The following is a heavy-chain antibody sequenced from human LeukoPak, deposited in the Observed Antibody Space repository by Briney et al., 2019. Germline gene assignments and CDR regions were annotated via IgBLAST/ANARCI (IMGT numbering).Heavy chain of an antibody. V-gene: IGHV4-39*07. CDR1: GGSISSSSYY. Sequence: SETLSLTCTVPGGSISSSSYYWGWIRQPPGKGLEWIGSIYYSGGTYYNPSLKSRVTISVDTSKNQFSLKLSSVTAADTAVYYCARGRVATGFYFDYWGQGTLVTVSS. CDR3: ARGRVATGFYFDY. D-gene: IGHD5-12*01. J-gene: IGHJ4*02. CDR2: IYYSGGT.